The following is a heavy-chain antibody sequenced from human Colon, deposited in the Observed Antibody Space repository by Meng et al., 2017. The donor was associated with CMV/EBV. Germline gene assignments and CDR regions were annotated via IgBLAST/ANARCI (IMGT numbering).Heavy chain of an antibody. V-gene: IGHV3-23*01. CDR1: GFRFSNCA. CDR3: AKSTPDHFDYYFGA. J-gene: IGHJ5*02. D-gene: IGHD3-9*01. Sequence: GESLKISCAASGFRFSNCAMTWVRQAPGKRLEWVSAITTSGGGRYYAASVKGRFTISRDNSQNTLYLQMNSLGADDTAIYYCAKSTPDHFDYYFGARAQGILVTVSS. CDR2: ITTSGGGR.